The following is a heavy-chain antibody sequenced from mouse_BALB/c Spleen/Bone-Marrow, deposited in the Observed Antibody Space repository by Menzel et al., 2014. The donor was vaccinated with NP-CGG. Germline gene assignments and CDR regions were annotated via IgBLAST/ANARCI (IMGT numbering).Heavy chain of an antibody. Sequence: EVKLVESGPELVKPGASVKISCKASGYTFTDYNMHWVKQSHGKSLEWIGYIYPYNGGTGYNQKFKSKATLTVDNSSSTAYMELRILTAEDSAVYCCARRSGGWYFDVWGPGTTVTVSS. J-gene: IGHJ1*01. D-gene: IGHD4-1*01. CDR2: IYPYNGGT. CDR3: ARRSGGWYFDV. V-gene: IGHV1S29*02. CDR1: GYTFTDYN.